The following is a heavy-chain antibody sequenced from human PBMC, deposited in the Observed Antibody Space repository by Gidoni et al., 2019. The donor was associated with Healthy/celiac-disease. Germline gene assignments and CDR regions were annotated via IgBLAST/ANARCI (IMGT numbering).Heavy chain of an antibody. V-gene: IGHV6-1*01. CDR3: ARTGSGFYIGRNAFDI. CDR1: GDSVSSHSAS. CDR2: TYYRSKWYN. D-gene: IGHD3-3*01. J-gene: IGHJ3*02. Sequence: QVQLQQSGPGLVKPSQTLSLTCAISGDSVSSHSASWNWIRQSPSRGLEWLGRTYYRSKWYNEYAVSVKSRITINPDTSKNQFSLQLNSVTPEDTAVYYCARTGSGFYIGRNAFDIWGQGTMVTVSS.